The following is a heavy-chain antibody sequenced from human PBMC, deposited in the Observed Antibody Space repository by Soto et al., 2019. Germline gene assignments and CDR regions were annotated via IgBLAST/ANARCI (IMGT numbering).Heavy chain of an antibody. Sequence: GGSLRLSCAASGFTFSSFWMTWVRQAPGKGLEWVANIKHDGSEKYYVESVKGRFTISRDNARNSLFLEMKSLRSEDTAVYSCVRDRSGSYLEGFDYWGQGTLVTVSS. CDR2: IKHDGSEK. CDR1: GFTFSSFW. CDR3: VRDRSGSYLEGFDY. D-gene: IGHD1-26*01. V-gene: IGHV3-7*01. J-gene: IGHJ4*02.